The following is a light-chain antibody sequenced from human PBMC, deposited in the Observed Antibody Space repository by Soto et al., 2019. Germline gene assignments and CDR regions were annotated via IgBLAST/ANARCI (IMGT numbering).Light chain of an antibody. J-gene: IGLJ1*01. Sequence: QSALTQPASVSGSPGQSITISCTGTSSDVGGNKYVSWYQQYPGKVPKLLINEVSNRPSGVSNRFSGSKSGNTASLTISGLLAEDEADYFCTSSTSDSLYVFGTGTKVTVL. CDR3: TSSTSDSLYV. CDR1: SSDVGGNKY. V-gene: IGLV2-14*01. CDR2: EVS.